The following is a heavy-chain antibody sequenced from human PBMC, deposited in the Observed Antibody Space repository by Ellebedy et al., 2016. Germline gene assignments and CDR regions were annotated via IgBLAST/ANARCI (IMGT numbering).Heavy chain of an antibody. J-gene: IGHJ5*02. CDR1: GFTVSTNY. D-gene: IGHD2-15*01. Sequence: GGSLSLSCAASGFTVSTNYMKWVRQAPGKGLEWVSAIFSDGNTYYADSVKCRFTISRDNSKNPLYLQMNSLRAEDTAVYYCARGVGSGWFDPWGQGTLVTVSS. CDR3: ARGVGSGWFDP. CDR2: IFSDGNT. V-gene: IGHV3-53*01.